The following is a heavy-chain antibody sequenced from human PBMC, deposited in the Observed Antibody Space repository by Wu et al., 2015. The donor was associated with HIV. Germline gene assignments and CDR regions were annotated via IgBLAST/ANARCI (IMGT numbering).Heavy chain of an antibody. J-gene: IGHJ4*02. Sequence: QVQLVQSGAEVKQPGSSMKISCKASGNTFNAINWVRQAPGQGLEWMGGIIPLFGTTDYAQIFQGRVTITTDESTSTAYMRLTSLRSEDTAVYYCAREPRAPPPNHDEGNYFDYWGQGTLVTVSS. CDR2: IIPLFGTT. D-gene: IGHD3-3*01. CDR1: GNTFNA. V-gene: IGHV1-69*05. CDR3: AREPRAPPPNHDEGNYFDY.